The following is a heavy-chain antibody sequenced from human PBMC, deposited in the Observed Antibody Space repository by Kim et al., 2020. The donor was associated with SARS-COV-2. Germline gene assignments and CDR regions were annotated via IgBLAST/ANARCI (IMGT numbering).Heavy chain of an antibody. V-gene: IGHV1-3*01. J-gene: IGHJ5*02. CDR3: ARGQRFDP. Sequence: NGKTKYSQQFQGRVTLTRETSAGTAYMELSSLRSEDTAVYYCARGQRFDPWGQGTLVTVSS. CDR2: NGKT.